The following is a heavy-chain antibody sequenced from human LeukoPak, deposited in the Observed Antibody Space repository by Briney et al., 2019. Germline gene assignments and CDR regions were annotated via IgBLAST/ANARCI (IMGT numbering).Heavy chain of an antibody. J-gene: IGHJ4*02. CDR3: AKDPTYYYDSSGYGQDY. V-gene: IGHV3-23*01. Sequence: GGSLRLSCAASGFTLSSYAMSWVRQAPGKGLEWVSAISGSGGSTYYADSVKGRFTISRDNSKNTLYLQMNSLRAEDTAVYYCAKDPTYYYDSSGYGQDYWGQGTLVTVSS. D-gene: IGHD3-22*01. CDR2: ISGSGGST. CDR1: GFTLSSYA.